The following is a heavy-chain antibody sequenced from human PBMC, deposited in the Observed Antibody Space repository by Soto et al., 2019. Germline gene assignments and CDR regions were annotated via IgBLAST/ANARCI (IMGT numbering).Heavy chain of an antibody. D-gene: IGHD2-15*01. J-gene: IGHJ4*01. CDR3: ARVKSGSWLILPFDY. V-gene: IGHV1-2*02. CDR2: INPNTGGT. CDR1: GYSFTDYY. Sequence: ASVKVSCKTSGYSFTDYYMHWVRQAPGQGLEWMGRINPNTGGTNYAQKFQGRVTMTRGTSITTAYMELSSLGSDDTAVYYCARVKSGSWLILPFDYWGXGTLVTFSS.